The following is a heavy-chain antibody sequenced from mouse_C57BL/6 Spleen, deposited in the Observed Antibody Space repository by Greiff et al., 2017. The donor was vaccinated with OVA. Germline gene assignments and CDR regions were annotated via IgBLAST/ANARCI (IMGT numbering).Heavy chain of an antibody. Sequence: QVQLKESGAELVKPGASVKISCKASGYAFSSYWMNWVKQRPGKGLEWIGQIYPGDGDTNYNGKFKGKATLTADKSSSTAYMQLSSLTSEDSAVYFCARSSPLTGTPAWFAYWGQGTLVTVSA. D-gene: IGHD4-1*01. CDR2: IYPGDGDT. J-gene: IGHJ3*01. CDR1: GYAFSSYW. V-gene: IGHV1-80*01. CDR3: ARSSPLTGTPAWFAY.